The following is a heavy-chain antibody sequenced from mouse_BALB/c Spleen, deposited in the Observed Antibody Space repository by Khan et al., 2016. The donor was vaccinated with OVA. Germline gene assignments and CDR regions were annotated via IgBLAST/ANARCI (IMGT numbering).Heavy chain of an antibody. Sequence: QVQLQQSGPDLVRPGASVKMSCKASGYTFTNYWIHWVKQRPGQGLEWIGMIDPSNGETILNQKFNDKATLNVDKSSNTAYMQLSSLTSEDSAVYSCARTAYGGFTYWGQGTLVTVSA. J-gene: IGHJ3*01. V-gene: IGHV1-74*01. CDR3: ARTAYGGFTY. D-gene: IGHD1-1*01. CDR1: GYTFTNYW. CDR2: IDPSNGET.